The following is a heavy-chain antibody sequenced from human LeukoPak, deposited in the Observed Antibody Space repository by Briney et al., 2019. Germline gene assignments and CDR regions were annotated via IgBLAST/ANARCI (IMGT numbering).Heavy chain of an antibody. Sequence: PGGSLRLSCTASGFTLSLYTMHWVRQAPGKGLEWVSAISGSGGSTYYADSVKGRFTISRDNSKNTLYLQMNSLRAEDTAVYYCAKDVGLRWDYWGQGTLVTVSS. D-gene: IGHD3-16*01. CDR3: AKDVGLRWDY. V-gene: IGHV3-23*01. CDR2: ISGSGGST. J-gene: IGHJ4*02. CDR1: GFTLSLYT.